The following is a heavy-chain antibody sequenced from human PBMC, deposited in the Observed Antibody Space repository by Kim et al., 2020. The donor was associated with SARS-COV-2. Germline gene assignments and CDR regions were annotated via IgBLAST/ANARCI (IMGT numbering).Heavy chain of an antibody. D-gene: IGHD6-25*01. CDR3: ARDVDSTGWVDY. CDR1: GFTFSSYT. CDR2: ISMSSDYI. V-gene: IGHV3-21*01. J-gene: IGHJ4*02. Sequence: GGSLRLSCAASGFTFSSYTMKWVRQPPGKGLEWVSSISMSSDYIYYADSVKGRFTISRDNAKTSLFLQMSSLRAEDTALYFCARDVDSTGWVDYLGQGTL.